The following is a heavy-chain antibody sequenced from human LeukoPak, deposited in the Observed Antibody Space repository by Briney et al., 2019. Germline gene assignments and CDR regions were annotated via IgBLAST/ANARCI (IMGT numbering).Heavy chain of an antibody. CDR2: ISSSGNYI. CDR3: ARDSIQQQLVLEDRGYPYYFEH. V-gene: IGHV3-21*01. Sequence: NPGVSLRLSCAASRFTFSSYSMNWVRQAPGKGLEWVSSISSSGNYIYYADSVKGRFTISRDNAKNSLYLQMNSLRAEDTAVYYCARDSIQQQLVLEDRGYPYYFEHWGQGTLVTVSS. D-gene: IGHD6-13*01. J-gene: IGHJ4*02. CDR1: RFTFSSYS.